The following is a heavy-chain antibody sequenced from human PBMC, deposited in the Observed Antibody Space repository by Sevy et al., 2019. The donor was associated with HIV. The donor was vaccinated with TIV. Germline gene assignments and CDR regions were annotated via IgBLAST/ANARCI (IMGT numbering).Heavy chain of an antibody. V-gene: IGHV3-30*04. CDR1: GFTFSSYA. J-gene: IGHJ4*02. CDR2: ISYDGSNK. CDR3: ARDNSGAQSY. Sequence: GGSLRLSCAASGFTFSSYAMHWVRQAPGKGLEWVAVISYDGSNKYYADSMKGRFTISRDNSKNTLYLQMNSLRAEDTAVYYCARDNSGAQSYWGQGTLVTVSS. D-gene: IGHD7-27*01.